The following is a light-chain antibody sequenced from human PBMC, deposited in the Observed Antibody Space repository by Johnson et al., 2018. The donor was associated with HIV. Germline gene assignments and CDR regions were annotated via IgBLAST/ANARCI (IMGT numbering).Light chain of an antibody. CDR3: GTWDSSLSVYV. CDR1: SSNIGNNY. V-gene: IGLV1-51*01. J-gene: IGLJ1*01. Sequence: QSVLTQPPSVSAAPGQKVTISCSGSSSNIGNNYVSWYQQLPRTAPKLLIYDNNKRPSGTPDRFSGSQSVTSATLGITGLQTGDEADYYCGTWDSSLSVYVFGTGTKVTVL. CDR2: DNN.